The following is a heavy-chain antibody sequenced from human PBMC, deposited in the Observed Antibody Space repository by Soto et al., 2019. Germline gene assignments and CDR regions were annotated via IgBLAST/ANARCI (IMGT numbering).Heavy chain of an antibody. J-gene: IGHJ3*01. CDR2: ISWNSATM. Sequence: PGGSLRLSCVASDFTFDNFAMHWVRQAPGKGLEWVSGISWNSATMVYADSVKGRFTISRDNAKNSLYLQMNSLRPEDTALYFCVKGRTRPLQLGSFGDNAFDVWGQGTMVTVSS. D-gene: IGHD3-10*01. V-gene: IGHV3-9*01. CDR1: DFTFDNFA. CDR3: VKGRTRPLQLGSFGDNAFDV.